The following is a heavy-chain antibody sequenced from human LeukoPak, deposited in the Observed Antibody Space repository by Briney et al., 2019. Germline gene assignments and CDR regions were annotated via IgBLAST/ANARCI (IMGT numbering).Heavy chain of an antibody. J-gene: IGHJ3*01. D-gene: IGHD2-15*01. Sequence: TGGSLRLSCSASGFPFNTYAIHWVRQAPGKGLEYVAGISSNGGNTDFADSAKGRFTISRDNSKSTLFLQMNSLRAEDTAVYFCTRDSALLGVAFDLWGQGTVVTVSS. V-gene: IGHV3-64D*06. CDR2: ISSNGGNT. CDR1: GFPFNTYA. CDR3: TRDSALLGVAFDL.